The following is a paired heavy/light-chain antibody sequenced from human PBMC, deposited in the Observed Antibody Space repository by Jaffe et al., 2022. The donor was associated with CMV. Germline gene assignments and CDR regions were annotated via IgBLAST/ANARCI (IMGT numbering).Heavy chain of an antibody. CDR1: GGSVSSPSSF. D-gene: IGHD2-2*01. J-gene: IGHJ5*02. Sequence: QLQLQESGPGLVKPSETLSLTCSVSGGSVSSPSSFWGWIRQSPGRGLEWIGTIYYTGSTYYNPSLKDRVGIYTDTSKKQFSLKLKSVTAADTAVYYCVRPGGFGCSETGCYYGWFDPWGQGIQVTVSS. V-gene: IGHV4-39*01. CDR3: VRPGGFGCSETGCYYGWFDP. CDR2: IYYTGST.
Light chain of an antibody. Sequence: DTQLTQSPSSLSASVGDRVSITCRASDNMSKYVNWYQQKSGEAPKLLIYSASTLQSGVPSRFTGSGSDTDFTLTIDSLQPEDFATYYCQQSFGRFPTFGGGTTVDIK. J-gene: IGKJ4*01. CDR1: DNMSKY. CDR2: SAS. CDR3: QQSFGRFPT. V-gene: IGKV1-39*01.